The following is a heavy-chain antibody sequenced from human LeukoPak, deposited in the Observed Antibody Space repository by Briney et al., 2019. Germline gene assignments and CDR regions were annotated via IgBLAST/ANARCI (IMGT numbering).Heavy chain of an antibody. CDR3: ASIVGASYPFDY. J-gene: IGHJ4*02. CDR2: INSDGSST. V-gene: IGHV3-74*01. CDR1: GFTFKDYG. D-gene: IGHD1-26*01. Sequence: GGSLRLSCAATGFTFKDYGMHWVRQAPGKGLVWVSRINSDGSSTSYADSVKGRFTISRDNAKNTLYLQMNSLRAEDTAVYYCASIVGASYPFDYWGQGTLVTVSS.